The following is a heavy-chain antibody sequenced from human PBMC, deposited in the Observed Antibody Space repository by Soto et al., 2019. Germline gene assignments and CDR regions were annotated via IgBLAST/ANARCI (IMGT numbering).Heavy chain of an antibody. CDR2: IYYSGST. V-gene: IGHV4-59*01. CDR1: GGSISRYY. CDR3: ARSTHWISLFDY. D-gene: IGHD2-2*03. Sequence: SETLSLTCTVSGGSISRYYWSWIRQPPGKGLEWIGYIYYSGSTNYNPSLKSRVTISVDTSKNQFSLKLSSVTAADTAVYYCARSTHWISLFDYWGQGTLVTVSS. J-gene: IGHJ4*02.